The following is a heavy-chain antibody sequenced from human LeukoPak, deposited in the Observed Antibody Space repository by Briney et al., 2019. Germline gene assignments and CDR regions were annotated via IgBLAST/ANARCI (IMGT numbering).Heavy chain of an antibody. D-gene: IGHD2-15*01. V-gene: IGHV3-33*06. CDR1: GFSFSAYG. Sequence: PGRSLRLSCAASGFSFSAYGMHWVRQSPGKGLEWLAVIWDDGSYTYYADSVKGRFTISRDNAKNTLYLQMNSLRVEDTAVYYCAKPTRGSGGSFLIDYWGQGTLVSVSS. CDR3: AKPTRGSGGSFLIDY. J-gene: IGHJ4*02. CDR2: IWDDGSYT.